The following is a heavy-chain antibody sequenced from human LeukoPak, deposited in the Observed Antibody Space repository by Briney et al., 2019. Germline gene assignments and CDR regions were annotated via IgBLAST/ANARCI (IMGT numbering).Heavy chain of an antibody. V-gene: IGHV4-39*01. D-gene: IGHD6-19*01. J-gene: IGHJ3*01. CDR3: ARHGGSGSGFDF. CDR2: VYDSGTT. Sequence: SETLSLTCTVSDGSISGSGSYWGWVRHPPGKGLEWIASVYDSGTTYYSPSLESRLTISLDTSKNEFSLKLFSVTASDTAVYYCARHGGSGSGFDFWGQGTMVTVSS. CDR1: DGSISGSGSY.